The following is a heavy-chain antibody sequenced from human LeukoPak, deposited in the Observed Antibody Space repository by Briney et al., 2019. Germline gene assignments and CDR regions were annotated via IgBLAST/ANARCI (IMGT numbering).Heavy chain of an antibody. CDR3: ARSTWGPQYFED. CDR1: GDTFSSYG. J-gene: IGHJ4*02. V-gene: IGHV1-69*13. Sequence: ASVKVSCKAPGDTFSSYGINWVRQAPGQGLEWMGGIIPMFGTTKYAQKLQARVTITADESTSTIYMELSSLRSDDTAVYFCARSTWGPQYFEDWGQGTLVTVSA. CDR2: IIPMFGTT. D-gene: IGHD3-16*01.